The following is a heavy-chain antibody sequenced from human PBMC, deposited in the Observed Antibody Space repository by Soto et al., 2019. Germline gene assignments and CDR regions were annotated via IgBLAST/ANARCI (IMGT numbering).Heavy chain of an antibody. D-gene: IGHD2-2*01. CDR3: ARDPPTFIVVVPAAIEEYYYYGMDV. Sequence: GGSLRLSCAASGFTFSSYSMNWVRQAPGKGLEWVSSISSSSSYIYYADSVKGRFTISRDNAKNSLYPQMNSLRAEDTAVYYCARDPPTFIVVVPAAIEEYYYYGMDVWGQGTTVTVSS. V-gene: IGHV3-21*01. J-gene: IGHJ6*02. CDR2: ISSSSSYI. CDR1: GFTFSSYS.